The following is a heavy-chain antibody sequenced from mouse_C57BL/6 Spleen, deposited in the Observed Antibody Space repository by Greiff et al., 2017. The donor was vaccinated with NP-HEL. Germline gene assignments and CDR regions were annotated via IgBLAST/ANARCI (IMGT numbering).Heavy chain of an antibody. CDR3: TATAGWYFDV. J-gene: IGHJ1*03. CDR2: ISSGGDYI. V-gene: IGHV5-9-1*02. Sequence: DVMLVESGEGLVKPGGSLKLSCAASGFTFSSYAMSWVRQTPEKRLEWVAYISSGGDYIYYADTVKGRFTISRDNARNTLYLQMSSLKSEDTAMYYCTATAGWYFDVWGTGTTVTVSS. CDR1: GFTFSSYA. D-gene: IGHD1-2*01.